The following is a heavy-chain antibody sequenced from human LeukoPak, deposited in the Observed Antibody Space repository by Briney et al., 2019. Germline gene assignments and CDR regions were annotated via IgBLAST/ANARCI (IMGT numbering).Heavy chain of an antibody. CDR3: ARGPLSGGGSYWGGLSSWYFDL. CDR2: IYSGGST. D-gene: IGHD1-26*01. J-gene: IGHJ2*01. V-gene: IGHV3-66*01. CDR1: GFTVSSNY. Sequence: GGSLRLSCAASGFTVSSNYMSWVRQAPGKGLEWVSVIYSGGSTYYADSVKGRFTISRDNSKNTLYLQMNSLRAEDTAVYYCARGPLSGGGSYWGGLSSWYFDLWGRGTLVTVSS.